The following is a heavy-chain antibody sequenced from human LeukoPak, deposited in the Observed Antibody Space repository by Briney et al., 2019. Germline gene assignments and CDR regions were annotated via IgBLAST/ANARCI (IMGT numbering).Heavy chain of an antibody. CDR2: IHYSGST. Sequence: SETLSLTCTVSGGSISGYYWSWIRQPPGKGLEWIGNIHYSGSTNRSPSLKSRVTISVDTSKNQLSLKLSSVTAADTAVYYCARWWSGGGYCYFLDYWGQGTLVTVPS. V-gene: IGHV4-59*01. D-gene: IGHD2-21*02. CDR3: ARWWSGGGYCYFLDY. CDR1: GGSISGYY. J-gene: IGHJ4*02.